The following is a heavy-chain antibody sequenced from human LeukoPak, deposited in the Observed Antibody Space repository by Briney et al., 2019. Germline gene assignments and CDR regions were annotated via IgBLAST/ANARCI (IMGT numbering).Heavy chain of an antibody. J-gene: IGHJ4*02. CDR3: AREWLQWEPYFDY. D-gene: IGHD5-24*01. CDR2: IIPIFGTA. Sequence: ASVKVSCKASGGTFSSYAISWVRQAPGQGLEWMGGIIPIFGTANYAQKFQGRVTITADKSTSTAYMELSSLRSEDTAVYYCAREWLQWEPYFDYWGQGTLVTVSS. CDR1: GGTFSSYA. V-gene: IGHV1-69*06.